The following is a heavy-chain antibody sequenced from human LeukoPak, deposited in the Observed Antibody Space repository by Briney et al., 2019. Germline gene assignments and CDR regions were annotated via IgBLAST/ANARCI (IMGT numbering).Heavy chain of an antibody. D-gene: IGHD4-17*01. V-gene: IGHV4-61*02. CDR1: GGSISSGSYY. CDR3: ARPTTGDEGRAFDI. Sequence: SETLSLTSTVSGGSISSGSYYWSWIRQPAGKELEWIGRIYTSGSTNYNPSLKSRVTISVDTSKNQFSLKLTSVTAADTAVYYCARPTTGDEGRAFDIWGQGTMVTVSS. J-gene: IGHJ3*02. CDR2: IYTSGST.